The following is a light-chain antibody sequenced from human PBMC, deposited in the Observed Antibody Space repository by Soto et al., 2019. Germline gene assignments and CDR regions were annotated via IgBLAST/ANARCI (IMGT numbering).Light chain of an antibody. Sequence: DIVMTQSPDSLAVSLGERATINCKSSQSVLYSSNNKNYLAWYQHKPGHPPKLLIYWASIRESGVPDRFTGSGSGTDFTLTISSLQAEDVAVYYCQQYYSNPLTFGQGTKLEIK. CDR2: WAS. V-gene: IGKV4-1*01. CDR1: QSVLYSSNNKNY. CDR3: QQYYSNPLT. J-gene: IGKJ2*01.